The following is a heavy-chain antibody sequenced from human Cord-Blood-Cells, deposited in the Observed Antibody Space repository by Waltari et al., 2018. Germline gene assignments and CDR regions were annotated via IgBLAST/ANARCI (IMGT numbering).Heavy chain of an antibody. Sequence: EVQLVESGGGLVPPGGSLRLSCAASGFTFSSYDMHWVRQATGKGLEGVSAIGTAGDTYYPGSVKDRFTISRENAKNSWYLQMNSLRAGDTAVYYCARVGQLGFDYWGQGTLVTVSS. V-gene: IGHV3-13*01. CDR2: IGTAGDT. J-gene: IGHJ4*02. CDR1: GFTFSSYD. D-gene: IGHD6-6*01. CDR3: ARVGQLGFDY.